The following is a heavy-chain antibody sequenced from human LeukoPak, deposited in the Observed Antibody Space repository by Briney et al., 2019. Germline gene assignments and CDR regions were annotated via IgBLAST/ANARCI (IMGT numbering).Heavy chain of an antibody. CDR3: AKLPGYSSGWYLDY. V-gene: IGHV3-30*18. CDR2: ISYDGSHK. Sequence: GESLKISCKGSGYSFSNSWIGWVRQAPGKGLEWVALISYDGSHKYYADSVKGRFTISRDNSKNTLYLQMNSLRAEDTAVYYCAKLPGYSSGWYLDYWGQGTLVTVSS. CDR1: GYSFSNSW. D-gene: IGHD6-19*01. J-gene: IGHJ4*02.